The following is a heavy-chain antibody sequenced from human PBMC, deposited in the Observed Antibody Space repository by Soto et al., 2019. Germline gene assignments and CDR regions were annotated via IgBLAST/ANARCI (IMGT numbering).Heavy chain of an antibody. V-gene: IGHV3-53*04. Sequence: EVQLVESGGGLVQPGGSLRLSCAASGFTVSSNYMSWVRQAPGKGLEWVSVIYSGGSTYYADSVKGRFTISRHNSKNTLYLQMNSLRAEDTAVYYCARVVVVPAAMRSYYMDVWGKGTTVTVSS. CDR2: IYSGGST. J-gene: IGHJ6*03. CDR3: ARVVVVPAAMRSYYMDV. CDR1: GFTVSSNY. D-gene: IGHD2-2*01.